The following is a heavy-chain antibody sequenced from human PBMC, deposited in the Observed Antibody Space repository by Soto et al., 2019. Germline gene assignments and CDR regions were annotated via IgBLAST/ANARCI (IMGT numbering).Heavy chain of an antibody. CDR1: GGTFSSYA. D-gene: IGHD3-22*01. J-gene: IGHJ4*02. CDR3: AREFQYYYDSSGYLMGY. CDR2: IIPIFGTA. Sequence: QVQLVQSGAEVKKPGSSVKVSCKAYGGTFSSYAISWVRQAPGQGLEWMGGIIPIFGTANYAQKFQGRVTMTADKATSTAYMELSSLRSEDTAVYDCAREFQYYYDSSGYLMGYWGQGTLVTVSS. V-gene: IGHV1-69*06.